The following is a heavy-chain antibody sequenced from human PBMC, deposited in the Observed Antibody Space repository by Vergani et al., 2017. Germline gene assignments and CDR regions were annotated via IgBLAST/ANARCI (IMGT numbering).Heavy chain of an antibody. J-gene: IGHJ2*01. CDR1: GGSISSGSYY. CDR2: INHSGST. CDR3: ARGGSYGDYSGNFDL. V-gene: IGHV4-61*02. Sequence: QVQLQESGPGLVKPSQTLSLTCTVSGGSISSGSYYWSWIRQPAGKGLEWIGEINHSGSTNYNPSLKSRVTISVDTSKNQFSLKLSSVTAADTAVYYCARGGSYGDYSGNFDLWGRGTLVTVSS. D-gene: IGHD4-17*01.